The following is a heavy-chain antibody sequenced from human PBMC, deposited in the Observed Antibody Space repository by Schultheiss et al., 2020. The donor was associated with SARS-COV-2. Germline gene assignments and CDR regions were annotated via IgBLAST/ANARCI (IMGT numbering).Heavy chain of an antibody. CDR2: IYYSGST. Sequence: SETLSLTCTVSGGSISSYYWSWIRQPPGKGLEWIGYIYYSGSTNYNPSLKSRVTISVDTSKNQFSLNLSSVTAADTAVYYCARRRYDSSGLYAFDIWGQGTMVTVSS. J-gene: IGHJ3*02. V-gene: IGHV4-59*08. D-gene: IGHD3-22*01. CDR3: ARRRYDSSGLYAFDI. CDR1: GGSISSYY.